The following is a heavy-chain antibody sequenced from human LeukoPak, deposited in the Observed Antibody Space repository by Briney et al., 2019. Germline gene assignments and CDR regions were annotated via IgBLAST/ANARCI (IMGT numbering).Heavy chain of an antibody. J-gene: IGHJ4*02. CDR2: IYYSGST. CDR3: ARGYSYGPPLGY. Sequence: PSETLSLTCTVSGGSISSGGYYWSWIRQHPGKGLEWIGYIYYSGSTYYNPSLKSRVTISVDTSKNQFSLKLSSVTAADTAVYNCARGYSYGPPLGYWGQGTLVTVSS. V-gene: IGHV4-31*03. CDR1: GGSISSGGYY. D-gene: IGHD5-18*01.